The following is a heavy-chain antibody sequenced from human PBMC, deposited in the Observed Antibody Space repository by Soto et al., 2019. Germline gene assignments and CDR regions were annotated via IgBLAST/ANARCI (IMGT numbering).Heavy chain of an antibody. V-gene: IGHV4-31*03. CDR1: GGSISSGGYY. J-gene: IGHJ4*02. CDR3: ARASGYSYGPFDY. Sequence: PLETLSLTCTVSGGSISSGGYYWSWIRQHPGKGLEWIGYFYYSGSTYYNPSLKSRVTISVDTSKNQFSLKLSSVTAADTAVYYCARASGYSYGPFDYWGQGTLVTVSS. CDR2: FYYSGST. D-gene: IGHD5-18*01.